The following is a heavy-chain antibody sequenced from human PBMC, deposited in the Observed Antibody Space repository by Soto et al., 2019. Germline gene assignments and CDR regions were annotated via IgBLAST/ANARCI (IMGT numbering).Heavy chain of an antibody. D-gene: IGHD6-13*01. CDR2: IHYSGTT. CDR3: AAGEASSRNLAPYYLDF. J-gene: IGHJ4*02. Sequence: SETLSLTCTVSGGSMRNYFWTWIRQPPGKGLEWIGYIHYSGTTSFFPSYNPSLRSRVTISEDTSKNQFSLRLLSVTTADTAVYFCAAGEASSRNLAPYYLDFWGQGTLVTV. CDR1: GGSMRNYF. V-gene: IGHV4-59*01.